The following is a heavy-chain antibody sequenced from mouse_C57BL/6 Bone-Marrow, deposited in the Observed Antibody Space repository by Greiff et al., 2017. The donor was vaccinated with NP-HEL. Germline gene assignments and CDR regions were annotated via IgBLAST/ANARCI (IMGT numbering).Heavy chain of an antibody. Sequence: QVQLQQSGAELARPGASVKLSCKASGYTFTSYGISWVKQRTGQGLEWIGEIYPRSGNTYYNDKFKGKATLTADKSSSKAYMELRSLTSEDSAVYFCARRRRKIYYANDGPFDYWGQGTTLTVSS. CDR2: IYPRSGNT. D-gene: IGHD2-2*01. J-gene: IGHJ2*01. V-gene: IGHV1-81*01. CDR3: ARRRRKIYYANDGPFDY. CDR1: GYTFTSYG.